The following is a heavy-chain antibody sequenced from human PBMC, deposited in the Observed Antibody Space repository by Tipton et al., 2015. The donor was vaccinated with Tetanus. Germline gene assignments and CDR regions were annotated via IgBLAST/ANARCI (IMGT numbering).Heavy chain of an antibody. CDR1: GFTFSSYG. V-gene: IGHV3-30*03. J-gene: IGHJ4*02. Sequence: SLRLSCEVSGFTFSSYGMHWVRRAPGKELEWVADISHDGGYKYYADSVQGRFTVSRDNAKSSLYLQMNSLTDEDTAVYYCLPYSSSPGDYWGQGTLVTVSS. CDR3: LPYSSSPGDY. CDR2: ISHDGGYK. D-gene: IGHD6-6*01.